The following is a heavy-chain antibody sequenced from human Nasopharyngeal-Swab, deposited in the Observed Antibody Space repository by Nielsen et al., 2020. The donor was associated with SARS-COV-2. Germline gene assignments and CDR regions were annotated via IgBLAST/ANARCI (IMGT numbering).Heavy chain of an antibody. J-gene: IGHJ6*03. CDR2: IKQDGSEK. V-gene: IGHV3-7*03. D-gene: IGHD3-10*01. CDR3: ARDIRFEDYMDV. Sequence: GESLKISCAASGFTFSSYWMSWVRQAPGKGLEWVANIKQDGSEKYYVDSVKGRFTISRDNAKNSLYLQMNSLRAEDTAVYYCARDIRFEDYMDVWGKGTTVTVSS. CDR1: GFTFSSYW.